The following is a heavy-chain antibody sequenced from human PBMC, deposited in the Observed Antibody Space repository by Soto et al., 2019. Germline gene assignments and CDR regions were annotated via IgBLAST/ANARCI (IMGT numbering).Heavy chain of an antibody. Sequence: GGSLRLSCVVSGFTFSTYGMTWVRQAPGKGLEWVSYISSGASTIFYADSVEGRFTISRDDAKNSLYLQMNSLRDEDTAVYYCARVGALEYWGQGTLVTVPS. D-gene: IGHD3-16*01. V-gene: IGHV3-48*02. CDR3: ARVGALEY. CDR1: GFTFSTYG. J-gene: IGHJ4*02. CDR2: ISSGASTI.